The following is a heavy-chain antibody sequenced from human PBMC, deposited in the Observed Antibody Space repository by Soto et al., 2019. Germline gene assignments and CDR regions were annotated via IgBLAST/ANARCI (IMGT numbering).Heavy chain of an antibody. CDR2: ISAYNGNT. CDR3: ARDLNPYYDFWSGYRYYFDY. V-gene: IGHV1-18*01. Sequence: ASVKVSCKASGYTFTSYGISWVRQAPGQGLEWMGWISAYNGNTNYAQKLQGRVTMTTDTSTSTAYMELRSLRSDDTAMYYCARDLNPYYDFWSGYRYYFDYWGQGTLVTVSS. D-gene: IGHD3-3*01. CDR1: GYTFTSYG. J-gene: IGHJ4*02.